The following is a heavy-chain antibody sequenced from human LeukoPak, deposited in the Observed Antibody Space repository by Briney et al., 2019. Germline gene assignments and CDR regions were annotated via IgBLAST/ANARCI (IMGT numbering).Heavy chain of an antibody. D-gene: IGHD5-18*01. CDR1: GGSFSVYY. CDR2: INHSGST. Sequence: PSETLSLTCAVYGGSFSVYYWSWIRQPPGKGLEWIGEINHSGSTNYNPSLKSRVTISVDTSKNQFSLKLSSVTAADTAVYYCAKPQRGYSYGYYYWGQGTLVTVSS. CDR3: AKPQRGYSYGYYY. J-gene: IGHJ4*02. V-gene: IGHV4-34*01.